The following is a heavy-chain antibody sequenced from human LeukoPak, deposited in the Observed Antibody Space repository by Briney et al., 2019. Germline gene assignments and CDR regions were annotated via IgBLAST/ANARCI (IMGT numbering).Heavy chain of an antibody. CDR3: ARDGDYKGKSWRGDERVLDF. D-gene: IGHD4-17*01. Sequence: ASVKVSCKASGYTFSNYGLSWVRQAPGQGLEWMGWIGTYNGKTNYAQKFQDRITMTTDTSTSTGYMELRSLRSDDTAMYYCARDGDYKGKSWRGDERVLDFWGQGTLATVSS. CDR1: GYTFSNYG. CDR2: IGTYNGKT. V-gene: IGHV1-18*01. J-gene: IGHJ4*02.